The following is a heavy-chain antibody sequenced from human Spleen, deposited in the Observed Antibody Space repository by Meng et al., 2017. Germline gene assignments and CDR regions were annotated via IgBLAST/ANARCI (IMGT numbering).Heavy chain of an antibody. Sequence: SVKVSCKAPGGIFSNSVVGWVRQAPGQGLEWMGGINGVFGTTNYAQKFQGRVTITTDESTSTVYMELARLTSEDTAVYYCAIARYNYGSGSFYFSYGVDVWGQGTTVTVSS. CDR1: GGIFSNSV. J-gene: IGHJ6*02. V-gene: IGHV1-69*05. CDR2: INGVFGTT. D-gene: IGHD3-10*01. CDR3: AIARYNYGSGSFYFSYGVDV.